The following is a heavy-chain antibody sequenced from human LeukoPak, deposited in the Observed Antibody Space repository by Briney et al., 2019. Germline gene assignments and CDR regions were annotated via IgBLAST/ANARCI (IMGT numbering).Heavy chain of an antibody. CDR2: INLKSGGT. CDR3: AREDSTGYSSLDY. J-gene: IGHJ4*02. V-gene: IGHV1-2*02. CDR1: GYTFTGYS. D-gene: IGHD3-22*01. Sequence: ASLKVSCTASGYTFTGYSIHWVRQAPGQGLEWIGWINLKSGGTNYAQKFQARVTMTRETSISTAYMELSRLRSDDTAVYYCAREDSTGYSSLDYWGQGTLVTVSS.